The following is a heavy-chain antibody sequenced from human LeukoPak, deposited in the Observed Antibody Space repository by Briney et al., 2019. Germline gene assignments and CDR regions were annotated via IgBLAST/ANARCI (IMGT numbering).Heavy chain of an antibody. CDR2: INSDGSST. V-gene: IGHV3-74*01. Sequence: GGSLRLSCAASGFTFSSYWMHWVRQAPGKALVWVSRINSDGSSTSYADSVKGRFTISRDNAKNTLYLQMNGLSAEDTAVYYCAKARRAGSYDYWGQGTVVTGSS. J-gene: IGHJ4*02. CDR1: GFTFSSYW. CDR3: AKARRAGSYDY. D-gene: IGHD3-10*01.